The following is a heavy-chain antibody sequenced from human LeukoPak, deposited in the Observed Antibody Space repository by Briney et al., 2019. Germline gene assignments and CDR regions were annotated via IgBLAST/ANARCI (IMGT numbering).Heavy chain of an antibody. CDR3: AREVHRRIAARLPTKYMDV. D-gene: IGHD6-6*01. V-gene: IGHV4-34*01. CDR2: INHSGST. J-gene: IGHJ6*03. Sequence: KPSETLSLTCAVYGGSFSGYYWSWIRQPPGKGREWIGEINHSGSTNYNPSLKSRVTISVDTSKNQFSLKLSSVTAADTAVYYCAREVHRRIAARLPTKYMDVWGKGTTVTVSS. CDR1: GGSFSGYY.